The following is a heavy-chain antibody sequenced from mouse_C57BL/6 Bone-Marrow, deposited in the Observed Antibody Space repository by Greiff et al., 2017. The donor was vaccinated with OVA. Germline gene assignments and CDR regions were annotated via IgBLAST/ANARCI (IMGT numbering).Heavy chain of an antibody. J-gene: IGHJ3*01. D-gene: IGHD2-4*01. V-gene: IGHV1-85*01. CDR1: GYTFTSSD. CDR3: AKSSDYAWFAY. CDR2: IYPSDGST. Sequence: VQLQQSGPELVKPGASVKLSCKASGYTFTSSDINWVKQRPGQGLEWIGWIYPSDGSTKYNEKFKGKATLTVDTSSSTAYMELHSLTSEDSAVYFCAKSSDYAWFAYWGQGTLVTVSA.